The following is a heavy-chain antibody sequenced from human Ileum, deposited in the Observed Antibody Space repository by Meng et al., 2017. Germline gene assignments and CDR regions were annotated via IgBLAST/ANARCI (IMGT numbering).Heavy chain of an antibody. D-gene: IGHD3-10*01. CDR2: ISNSGSAT. J-gene: IGHJ4*02. Sequence: QGQSWESGGGLVKTGGSLRLACAASGFTFSDYHMSWIRQAPGKGLEWVSYISNSGSATSYADSVEGRVTISRDNPKKSLYLQMNSLRAEDTAVYYCARGRLGADWGQGTLVTVSS. CDR3: ARGRLGAD. CDR1: GFTFSDYH. V-gene: IGHV3-11*01.